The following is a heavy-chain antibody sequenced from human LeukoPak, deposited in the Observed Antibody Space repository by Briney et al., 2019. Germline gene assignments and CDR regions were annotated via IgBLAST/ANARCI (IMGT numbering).Heavy chain of an antibody. J-gene: IGHJ5*02. D-gene: IGHD6-6*01. CDR2: IIPILGIA. Sequence: SVRVSCKASGGTFSSYTISWVRQAPGQGLEWMGRIIPILGIANYAQKFQGRVTITADKSTSTAYMELSSLRSEDTAVYYCARAGLASWFDPWGQGTLVTVSS. CDR1: GGTFSSYT. V-gene: IGHV1-69*02. CDR3: ARAGLASWFDP.